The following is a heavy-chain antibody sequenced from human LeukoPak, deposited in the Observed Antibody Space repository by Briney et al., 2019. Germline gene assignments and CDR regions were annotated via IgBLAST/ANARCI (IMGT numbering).Heavy chain of an antibody. CDR3: AKDGSYYDFDY. D-gene: IGHD1-26*01. CDR1: GFTFSSYG. Sequence: GGSLRLSCAASGFTFSSYGMHWVRQAPGKGLEWVAVISYDGSNKYYADSVKGRFTISRDNSKNTLYLQMNRLRAEDTAVYYCAKDGSYYDFDYWGQGTLVTVSS. V-gene: IGHV3-30*18. J-gene: IGHJ4*02. CDR2: ISYDGSNK.